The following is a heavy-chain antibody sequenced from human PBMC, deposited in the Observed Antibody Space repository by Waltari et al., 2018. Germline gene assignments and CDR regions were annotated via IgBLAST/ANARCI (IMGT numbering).Heavy chain of an antibody. CDR3: AREPGYCRGGSCYFSGDNAYDV. Sequence: QVVLQESGPGLVKPSETLSLTCSVSGDSMHNYLWTWLRQTPGKGLEWIGYISYSGTTNYNPSLKSRVTISLDTSKNQFSLKLNSVTAADSAVYYCAREPGYCRGGSCYFSGDNAYDVWGRGTMVTVSS. V-gene: IGHV4-59*01. CDR2: ISYSGTT. D-gene: IGHD2-15*01. CDR1: GDSMHNYL. J-gene: IGHJ3*01.